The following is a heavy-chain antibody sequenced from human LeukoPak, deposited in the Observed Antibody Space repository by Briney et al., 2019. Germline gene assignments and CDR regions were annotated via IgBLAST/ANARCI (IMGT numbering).Heavy chain of an antibody. CDR2: IYGSGERT. Sequence: HPGGSLRLSCAASGFTFSNYAMSWVRQAPGKGLEWVSSIYGSGERTFYADSVRGRFTVSRDNSKNTLYLEMNSLRAEDTAVYFCAKDVVPDSGWDLDHWGQGTLVTVSS. J-gene: IGHJ4*02. CDR1: GFTFSNYA. D-gene: IGHD6-19*01. V-gene: IGHV3-23*01. CDR3: AKDVVPDSGWDLDH.